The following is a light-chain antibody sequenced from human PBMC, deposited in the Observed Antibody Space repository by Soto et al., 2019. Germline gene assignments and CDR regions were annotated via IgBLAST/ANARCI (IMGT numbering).Light chain of an antibody. CDR1: NIGSKS. Sequence: SYELTQPPSVSVAPGKTARITCGGNNIGSKSVHWYQQKPGQAPVLVIYYDNDRPSGIPERFSGSNSGNTATLTFSRVEAGDEDDSCCQVWDSSSDHVVFGGGTKVTVL. CDR3: QVWDSSSDHVV. CDR2: YDN. J-gene: IGLJ2*01. V-gene: IGLV3-21*04.